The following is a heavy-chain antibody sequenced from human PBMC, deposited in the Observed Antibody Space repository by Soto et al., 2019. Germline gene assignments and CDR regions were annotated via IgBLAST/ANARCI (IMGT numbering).Heavy chain of an antibody. CDR2: IIPIFGTA. CDR3: ASGRYCSGGSCSLDAFDI. D-gene: IGHD2-15*01. CDR1: GGTFSSYA. V-gene: IGHV1-69*13. J-gene: IGHJ3*02. Sequence: SVKVSCKASGGTFSSYAISWVRQAPGQGLEWMGGIIPIFGTANYAQKFQGRVTITADESTGTAYMELSSLRSEDTAVYYCASGRYCSGGSCSLDAFDIWGQGTMVTVSS.